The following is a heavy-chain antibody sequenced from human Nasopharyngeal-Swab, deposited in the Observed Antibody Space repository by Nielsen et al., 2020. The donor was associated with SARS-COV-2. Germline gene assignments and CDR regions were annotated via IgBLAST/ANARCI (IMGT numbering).Heavy chain of an antibody. V-gene: IGHV3-49*03. CDR1: VMTFGDYA. D-gene: IGHD3-10*01. J-gene: IGHJ5*02. CDR2: IRSKSFGETT. Sequence: GESLKISCRVSVMTFGDYAVSWFRQAPGKGLEWVSFIRSKSFGETTEYAASVKGRFTISRDDSRSIAYLQMNSLKTEDTAVYYCSKGRSYGSHTWFDHWGQGTLVTVSS. CDR3: SKGRSYGSHTWFDH.